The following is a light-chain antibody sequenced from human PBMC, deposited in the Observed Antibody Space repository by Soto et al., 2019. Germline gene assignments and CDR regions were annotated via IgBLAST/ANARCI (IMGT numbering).Light chain of an antibody. Sequence: EIVLTQSPATLSLSPGERATLSCRASQSVSSSLAWYQQKPGQAPRLLIYDASNRATDIPARFSGGGSGTDFTLTISSLEPEDFAVYYCQQRSNWYTFGQGTKLEIK. CDR1: QSVSSS. V-gene: IGKV3-11*01. CDR3: QQRSNWYT. J-gene: IGKJ2*01. CDR2: DAS.